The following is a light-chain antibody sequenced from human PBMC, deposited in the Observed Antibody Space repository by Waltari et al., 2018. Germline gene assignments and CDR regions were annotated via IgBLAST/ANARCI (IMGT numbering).Light chain of an antibody. CDR1: QSLLHSHGNTY. J-gene: IGKJ2*03. V-gene: IGKV2D-29*01. CDR2: GVS. Sequence: DIVMTQTPLSLPVTPGEPASISCRSSQSLLHSHGNTYLYWFLQKPGQPPRLLIYGVSNRFSGVPDRFSGSGSGPDFTLKISRVEAADVWVYYCMKTLQKPNSLGQGTKVEIK. CDR3: MKTLQKPNS.